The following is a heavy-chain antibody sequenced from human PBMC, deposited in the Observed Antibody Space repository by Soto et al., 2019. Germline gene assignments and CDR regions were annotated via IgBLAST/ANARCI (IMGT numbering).Heavy chain of an antibody. Sequence: GESLKISCQGSGYSFTRYWIGWVRQRPGKGLEWMGRVNPSDSYTTYSPSFQGHVSISTDKSFRTAYLQWSGLEASDTAMYYCPRLLYCTGTSCYTFDSSRQGTLDTVSA. V-gene: IGHV5-10-1*01. CDR2: VNPSDSYT. CDR3: PRLLYCTGTSCYTFDS. CDR1: GYSFTRYW. D-gene: IGHD2-2*02. J-gene: IGHJ4*02.